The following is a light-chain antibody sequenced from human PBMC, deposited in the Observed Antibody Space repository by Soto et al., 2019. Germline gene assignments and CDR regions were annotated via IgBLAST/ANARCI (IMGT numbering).Light chain of an antibody. J-gene: IGKJ1*01. V-gene: IGKV3-20*01. CDR2: GAS. CDR3: HQYDSWT. Sequence: EIVLTQSPGTLSLSPGERATLSCRASQSFNSIYLAWYQKKPGQATRLLIYGASSRATGIPDRFSGSGSGTDFTLTISRLEPEDFAVYYCHQYDSWTFGQGTKVDIK. CDR1: QSFNSIY.